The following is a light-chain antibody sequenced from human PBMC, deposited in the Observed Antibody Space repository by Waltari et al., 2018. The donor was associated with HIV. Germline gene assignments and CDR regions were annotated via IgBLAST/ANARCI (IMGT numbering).Light chain of an antibody. Sequence: QSALTQPASVSGSPGQSITISCTGTRGDVGGYNYVSWYQQYPGKAPKLIIYEANNRPSGVSDRFSGSKSGNTASLTISGLQAEDEADYYCSSYTSSSTLDVFGTGTEVTVL. CDR2: EAN. CDR3: SSYTSSSTLDV. J-gene: IGLJ1*01. CDR1: RGDVGGYNY. V-gene: IGLV2-14*01.